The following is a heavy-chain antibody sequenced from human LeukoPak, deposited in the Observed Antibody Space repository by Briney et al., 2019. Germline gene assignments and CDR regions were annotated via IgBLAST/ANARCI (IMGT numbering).Heavy chain of an antibody. V-gene: IGHV3-23*01. CDR3: AKERESALDY. CDR2: IGYTGGST. J-gene: IGHJ4*02. Sequence: GGSLRLSCTASGFTFSTYAMSWVRQAPGKGLEWVSAIGYTGGSTYYADSVKGRFTISRDNSKNTLSLQMNSLRADDTAMYYCAKERESALDYWGQGTLVIVSS. CDR1: GFTFSTYA.